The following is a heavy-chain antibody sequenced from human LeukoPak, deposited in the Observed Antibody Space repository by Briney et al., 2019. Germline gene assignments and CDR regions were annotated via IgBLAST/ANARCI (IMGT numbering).Heavy chain of an antibody. Sequence: SETQSLTCTVSGGSISSSSYYWGWIRQPPGKGLEWIGSIYYSGSTYYNPSLKSRVTISVDTSKNQFSLKLSSVTAADTAVYYCARGLAAAGTGANNWFDPWGQGTLVTLSS. V-gene: IGHV4-39*07. CDR1: GGSISSSSYY. CDR2: IYYSGST. D-gene: IGHD6-13*01. CDR3: ARGLAAAGTGANNWFDP. J-gene: IGHJ5*02.